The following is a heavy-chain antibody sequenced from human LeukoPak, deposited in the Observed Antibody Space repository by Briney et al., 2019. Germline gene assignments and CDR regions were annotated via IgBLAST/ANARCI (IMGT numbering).Heavy chain of an antibody. CDR1: GYSFTSYW. J-gene: IGHJ6*02. CDR2: IYPGDSDT. V-gene: IGHV5-51*01. Sequence: GESLKISCKGSGYSFTSYWIGWVRQMPGKGLEWMGIIYPGDSDTRYSPSLQGQVTISADKSISTAYLQWSSLKASDTAMYYCARRPDGSVHGMDVWGQGTTVTVSS. D-gene: IGHD3-10*01. CDR3: ARRPDGSVHGMDV.